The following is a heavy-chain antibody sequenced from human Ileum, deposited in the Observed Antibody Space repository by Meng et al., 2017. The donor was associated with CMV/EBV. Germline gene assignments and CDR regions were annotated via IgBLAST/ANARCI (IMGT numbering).Heavy chain of an antibody. D-gene: IGHD2-15*01. CDR1: GGSLTSGNYY. CDR2: IYYSGSP. J-gene: IGHJ4*02. Sequence: VQLQESGPGLVKPSQTLSLTCTVSGGSLTSGNYYWSWIRQPPGRCLEWIGYIYYSGSPYYKPSLKSRVTISLDTSKNQFSLNLRSVTATDSAVYYCVRQVVAASFDYWGQGALVTVSS. V-gene: IGHV4-30-4*08. CDR3: VRQVVAASFDY.